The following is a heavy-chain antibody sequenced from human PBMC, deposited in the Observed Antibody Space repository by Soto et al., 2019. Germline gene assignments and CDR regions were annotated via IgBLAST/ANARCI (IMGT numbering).Heavy chain of an antibody. CDR2: IYPGDSDT. Sequence: GESLKISCKGSGYSFTSYWIGWVRQMPGQGLEWMGIIYPGDSDTRYSPSFQGQVTISADKSISTASLKWSSLKASDTAMYYWARLLHYDSSGYYPYYFDYWGQGTLVTVSS. J-gene: IGHJ4*02. CDR3: ARLLHYDSSGYYPYYFDY. V-gene: IGHV5-51*01. CDR1: GYSFTSYW. D-gene: IGHD3-22*01.